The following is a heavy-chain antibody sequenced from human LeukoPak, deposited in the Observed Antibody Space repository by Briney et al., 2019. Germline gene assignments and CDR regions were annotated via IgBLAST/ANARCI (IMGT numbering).Heavy chain of an antibody. Sequence: GGSLRLSCAASGFTFSSYWMHWVRQAPGKGLVWVSRINSDGSSTSYADSVKGRFTISRDNAKNSLYLQMNSLRAEDTAVYYCARRGRIAVAGTMSDYYYGMDVWGQGTTVTVSS. J-gene: IGHJ6*02. V-gene: IGHV3-74*01. CDR1: GFTFSSYW. CDR3: ARRGRIAVAGTMSDYYYGMDV. D-gene: IGHD6-19*01. CDR2: INSDGSST.